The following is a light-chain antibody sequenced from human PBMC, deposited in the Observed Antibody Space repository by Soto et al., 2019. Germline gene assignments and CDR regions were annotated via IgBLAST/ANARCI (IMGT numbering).Light chain of an antibody. Sequence: EIVLTQSPGTLSLSPGERATLSCRASQSVSSNLAWYQQKPGQAPRLLIYGASTRATGIPARFSGSGSGTELTITISSLQYEDFAVYYCQQYNNWPQGTFGQGTKLDIK. J-gene: IGKJ1*01. CDR2: GAS. CDR3: QQYNNWPQGT. V-gene: IGKV3-15*01. CDR1: QSVSSN.